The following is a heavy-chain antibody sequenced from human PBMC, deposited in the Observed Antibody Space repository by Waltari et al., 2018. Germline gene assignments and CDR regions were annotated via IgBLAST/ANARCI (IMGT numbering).Heavy chain of an antibody. D-gene: IGHD3-3*01. Sequence: QVQLVQSGAEVKKPGASVKVSCKASGSTFPSYAMHWVRQAPGQRLEWMGWINAGNGNTKYSQKFQGRVTITRDTSASTAYMELSSLRSEDTAVYYCARIWSGYYYPLDYWGQGTLVTVSS. V-gene: IGHV1-3*01. CDR1: GSTFPSYA. CDR2: INAGNGNT. J-gene: IGHJ4*02. CDR3: ARIWSGYYYPLDY.